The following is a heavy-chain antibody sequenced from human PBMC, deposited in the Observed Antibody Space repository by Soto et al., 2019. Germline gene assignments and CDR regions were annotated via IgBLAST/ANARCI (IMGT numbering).Heavy chain of an antibody. D-gene: IGHD5-18*01. CDR3: ARERDSGYSYGYSDY. J-gene: IGHJ4*02. V-gene: IGHV1-18*04. CDR2: ISAYNGNT. CDR1: GYTFTSYG. Sequence: ASVKVSCKASGYTFTSYGISWVLQAPGQGLEWMGWISAYNGNTNYAQKLQGRVTMTTDTSTSTAYMELRSLRSDDTAVYYCARERDSGYSYGYSDYWGQGTLVTVSS.